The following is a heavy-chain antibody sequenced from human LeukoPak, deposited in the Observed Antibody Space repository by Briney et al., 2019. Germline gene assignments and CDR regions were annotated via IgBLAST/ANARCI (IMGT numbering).Heavy chain of an antibody. Sequence: GGSLRLSCAASAFTFSSYSMNWVRQAPGKGLEWVSSISSSSSYIYYADSVKGRFTISRDNAKKSLYLQMNSLRAEDTAVYYCARDRGYSYGNQYGMDVWGQGTTVTVSS. CDR2: ISSSSSYI. V-gene: IGHV3-21*01. J-gene: IGHJ6*02. CDR1: AFTFSSYS. CDR3: ARDRGYSYGNQYGMDV. D-gene: IGHD5-18*01.